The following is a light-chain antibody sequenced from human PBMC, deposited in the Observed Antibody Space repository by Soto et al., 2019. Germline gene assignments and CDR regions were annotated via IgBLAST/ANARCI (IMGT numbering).Light chain of an antibody. CDR2: EVS. Sequence: QSALTQPASVSGSPGQSITISCTGTSSDVGGYNSVSWFQQYPGKAPKLIIYEVSNRPSGISNRFSGSKSGNTASLTISGLKIEDEADYYGSSYTTISTVIFGGGTKLTVL. CDR1: SSDVGGYNS. CDR3: SSYTTISTVI. J-gene: IGLJ2*01. V-gene: IGLV2-14*01.